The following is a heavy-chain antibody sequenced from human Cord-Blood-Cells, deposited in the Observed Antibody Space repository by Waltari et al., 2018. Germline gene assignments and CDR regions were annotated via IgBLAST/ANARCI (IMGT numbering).Heavy chain of an antibody. Sequence: EVQLVQSGAEVKKPGESLKISCKGSGYSFTSYWIGWVRQMPGKGLGWMGIIYPGDSDTRYSPAFQGQVTISADKSISTAYLQWSSLKASDTAMYYCARIAPNYYGSGSYYRNAFDIWGQGTMVTVSS. D-gene: IGHD3-10*01. CDR3: ARIAPNYYGSGSYYRNAFDI. V-gene: IGHV5-51*03. CDR1: GYSFTSYW. J-gene: IGHJ3*02. CDR2: IYPGDSDT.